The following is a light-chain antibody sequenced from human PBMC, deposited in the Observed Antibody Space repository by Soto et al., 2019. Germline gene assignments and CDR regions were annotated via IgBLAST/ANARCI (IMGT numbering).Light chain of an antibody. CDR3: QSYDSSLRGRYV. CDR2: GNS. Sequence: QSALTQAPSVSGAPGQRVTISCTGSSSNIGAGYDVHWYQQLPGTAPKLLIYGNSNRPSGVPDRFSGSKSGTSASLAITGLPAQDEADYYCQSYDSSLRGRYVFGTGTKVTVL. CDR1: SSNIGAGYD. V-gene: IGLV1-40*01. J-gene: IGLJ1*01.